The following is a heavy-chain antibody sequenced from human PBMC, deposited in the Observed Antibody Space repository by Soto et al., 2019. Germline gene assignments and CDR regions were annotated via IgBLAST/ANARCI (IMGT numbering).Heavy chain of an antibody. CDR1: GFTLSDFW. J-gene: IGHJ6*02. V-gene: IGHV3-7*01. CDR2: IRGDGSEK. Sequence: GGSLRLSCEASGFTLSDFWMSWVRQAPGKGLEWVANIRGDGSEKRYVDSVRGRFTISRDNAKNSVYLQMNSLRGDDTALYYCGRDEVRNGVGVWGQGTTVTVSS. CDR3: GRDEVRNGVGV.